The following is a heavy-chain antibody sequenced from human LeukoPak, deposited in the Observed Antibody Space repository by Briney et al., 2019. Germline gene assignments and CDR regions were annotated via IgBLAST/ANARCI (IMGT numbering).Heavy chain of an antibody. V-gene: IGHV3-21*01. CDR2: ISGSSSYI. Sequence: PGGSLRLSCAASGFTFSGYGMGWVRQAPGQGLEWVSSISGSSSYIDYADSVKGRFTISRDNAKNSLYLQMNSLRAEDTAVYFCARVSKAFDYWGQGTLVTVSS. CDR1: GFTFSGYG. CDR3: ARVSKAFDY. J-gene: IGHJ4*02. D-gene: IGHD4-11*01.